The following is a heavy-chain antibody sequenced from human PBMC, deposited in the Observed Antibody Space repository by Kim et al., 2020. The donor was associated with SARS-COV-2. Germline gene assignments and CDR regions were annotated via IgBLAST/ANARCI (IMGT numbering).Heavy chain of an antibody. D-gene: IGHD5-12*01. CDR3: ARVVTGKWLRLLYYYGMDV. CDR1: GGSFSGYY. Sequence: SETLSLTCAVYGGSFSGYYWSWIRQPPGKGLEWIGEINHSGSTNYNPSLKSRVTISVDTSKNQFSLKLSSVTAADTAVYYCARVVTGKWLRLLYYYGMDVWGQGTTVTVSS. J-gene: IGHJ6*02. CDR2: INHSGST. V-gene: IGHV4-34*01.